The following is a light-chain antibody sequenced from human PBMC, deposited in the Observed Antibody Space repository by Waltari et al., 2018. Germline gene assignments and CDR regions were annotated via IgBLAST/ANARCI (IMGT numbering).Light chain of an antibody. CDR3: QQRNSYPLT. V-gene: IGKV1-9*01. Sequence: DIQLTQSPSSLSASVGERVTITCRASQGISSYLAWYQQKPGKAPKLLIYKASSLQSGVPSRFSGSGSGTEFTLTISSLQPEDFAVYYCQQRNSYPLTFGGGTKVEIK. J-gene: IGKJ4*01. CDR1: QGISSY. CDR2: KAS.